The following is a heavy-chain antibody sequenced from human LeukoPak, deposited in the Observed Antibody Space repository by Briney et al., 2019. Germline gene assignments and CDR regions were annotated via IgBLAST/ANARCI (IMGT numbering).Heavy chain of an antibody. V-gene: IGHV3-53*05. D-gene: IGHD3-22*01. J-gene: IGHJ4*02. CDR3: AKDEGDYYYDSSGYWDY. CDR2: IYSGGST. CDR1: GFTVSSNY. Sequence: GGSLRLSCAASGFTVSSNYMSWVRQAPGKGLEWVSVIYSGGSTYYADSVKGRFTISRDNSKNTLYLQMNSLRAEDTAVYYCAKDEGDYYYDSSGYWDYWGQGTLVTVSS.